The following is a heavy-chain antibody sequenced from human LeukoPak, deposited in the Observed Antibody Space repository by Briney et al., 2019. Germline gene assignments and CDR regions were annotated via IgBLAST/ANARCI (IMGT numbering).Heavy chain of an antibody. CDR3: ARESGVDYHSEGPRF. D-gene: IGHD2-21*02. CDR2: VRYDGVN. Sequence: GGSLRLSCAASGFDFSRYGMHCVRQAPGMGLEGVAFVRYDGVNNTDSVKGRFTISKDNSKNKLYLQMNSLRVEDTAVYSCARESGVDYHSEGPRFWGLGTLVTVSS. CDR1: GFDFSRYG. V-gene: IGHV3-30*02. J-gene: IGHJ4*02.